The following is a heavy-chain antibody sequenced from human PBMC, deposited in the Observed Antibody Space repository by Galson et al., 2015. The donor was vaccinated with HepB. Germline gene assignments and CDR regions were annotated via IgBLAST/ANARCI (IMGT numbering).Heavy chain of an antibody. D-gene: IGHD1-26*01. J-gene: IGHJ4*02. CDR3: AHRRGGSYYSY. CDR2: IYWNDDK. CDR1: GFSLSTSGVG. Sequence: PALVKPTQTLTLTCTFSGFSLSTSGVGVGWIRQPPGKALEWLALIYWNDDKRYSPSLKSRLTITQDHLKNQVVLTMTNMDPVDTATYYCAHRRGGSYYSYWGQGTLVTISS. V-gene: IGHV2-5*01.